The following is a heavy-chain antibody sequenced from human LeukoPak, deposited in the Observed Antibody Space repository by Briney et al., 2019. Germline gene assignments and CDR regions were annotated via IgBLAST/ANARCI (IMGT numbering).Heavy chain of an antibody. Sequence: GGTLRLSCAASGFTFSNYGMNWVRQAPGKGLEWISYISSTTNTIYYADSVKGRFTISRDIAKNSLYLQMNSLRAEDTAVYFCARDTSGFLEILGDAFDMWGQGTVVTVSS. CDR3: ARDTSGFLEILGDAFDM. CDR1: GFTFSNYG. D-gene: IGHD3-3*01. V-gene: IGHV3-48*01. CDR2: ISSTTNTI. J-gene: IGHJ3*02.